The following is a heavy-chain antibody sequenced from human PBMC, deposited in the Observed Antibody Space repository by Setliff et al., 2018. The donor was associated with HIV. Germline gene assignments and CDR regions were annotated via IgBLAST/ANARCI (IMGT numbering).Heavy chain of an antibody. V-gene: IGHV4-31*03. Sequence: SETLSLTCTVSGGSINSGNNYWSWIRQHPGKGLEWIGFIYYSGTTYYNPSLKSRVIISVDTSKNQFSLKLSSVTAADTAVYFCARGTRSSVNWFDPWGQGTLVTVSS. CDR2: IYYSGTT. J-gene: IGHJ5*02. CDR3: ARGTRSSVNWFDP. D-gene: IGHD2-2*01. CDR1: GGSINSGNNY.